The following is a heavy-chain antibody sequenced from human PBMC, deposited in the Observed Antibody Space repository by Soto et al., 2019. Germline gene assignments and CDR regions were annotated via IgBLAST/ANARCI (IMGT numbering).Heavy chain of an antibody. CDR1: GGSISSGGYY. D-gene: IGHD3-16*01. V-gene: IGHV4-31*03. CDR2: IYYSGST. J-gene: IGHJ4*02. CDR3: ARGDLVPRGSYFAY. Sequence: PSETLSLTCTVSGGSISSGGYYWSWIRQHPGKGLEWIGYIYYSGSTYYNPSLKSRVTISVDTSKNQFSLKLSSVTAADPAVYYCARGDLVPRGSYFAYWGKGTLVTVS.